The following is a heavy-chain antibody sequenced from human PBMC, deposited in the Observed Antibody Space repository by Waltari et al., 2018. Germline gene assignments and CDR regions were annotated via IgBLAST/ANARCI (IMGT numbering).Heavy chain of an antibody. CDR2: IYPGDSVT. CDR1: GYSFTSYW. CDR3: ARRMSCSGGSCRYGMDV. D-gene: IGHD2-15*01. Sequence: EVQLVQSGAEVKKPGESLKISCKGSGYSFTSYWIGWVRQMPGKGLEWMGIIYPGDSVTRDSPAFQGQVTISADKSISTAYLQWSSLKASDTARYYCARRMSCSGGSCRYGMDVWGQGTTVTVSS. V-gene: IGHV5-51*03. J-gene: IGHJ6*02.